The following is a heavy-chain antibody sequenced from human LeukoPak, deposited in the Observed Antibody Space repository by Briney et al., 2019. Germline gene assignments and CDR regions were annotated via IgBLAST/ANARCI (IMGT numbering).Heavy chain of an antibody. CDR1: GFSLSYYA. CDR2: ISDSGGTT. Sequence: PGGSLRLSCAASGFSLSYYAMSWVRQAPGKGLEWVSGISDSGGTTYYADSVKGRFTISRDNSKNTLYLQMNSLTAEDTAVYYCAKDRRRFWSGYLDYWGQGALVTVSS. D-gene: IGHD3-3*01. J-gene: IGHJ4*02. V-gene: IGHV3-23*01. CDR3: AKDRRRFWSGYLDY.